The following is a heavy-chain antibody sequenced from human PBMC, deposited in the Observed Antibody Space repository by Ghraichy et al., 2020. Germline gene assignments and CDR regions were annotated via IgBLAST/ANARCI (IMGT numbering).Heavy chain of an antibody. D-gene: IGHD3-10*01. V-gene: IGHV3-23*01. Sequence: GGSLRLSCAASGFTFSSYAMSWVRQAPGKGLEWVSAISGSGGSTYYADSVKGRFTISRDNSKNTLYLQMNSLRAEDTAVYYCAKDGHVQGSGSYYLILPDAFDIWGQGTMVTVSS. CDR3: AKDGHVQGSGSYYLILPDAFDI. CDR2: ISGSGGST. CDR1: GFTFSSYA. J-gene: IGHJ3*02.